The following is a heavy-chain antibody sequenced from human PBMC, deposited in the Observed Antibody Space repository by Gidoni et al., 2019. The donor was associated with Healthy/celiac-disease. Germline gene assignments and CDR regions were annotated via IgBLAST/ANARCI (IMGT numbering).Heavy chain of an antibody. CDR3: ASGLYDSSRTRSVGSYYYGMDV. D-gene: IGHD3-22*01. Sequence: QVQLQQWGAGLLKPSETLSLTCAVYGGSFSGYYWSWIRQPPGKGLEWIGEINHSGSTNYNPSLKSRVTISVDTSKNQFSLKLSSVTAADTAVYYCASGLYDSSRTRSVGSYYYGMDVWGQGTTVTVSS. J-gene: IGHJ6*02. CDR1: GGSFSGYY. V-gene: IGHV4-34*01. CDR2: INHSGST.